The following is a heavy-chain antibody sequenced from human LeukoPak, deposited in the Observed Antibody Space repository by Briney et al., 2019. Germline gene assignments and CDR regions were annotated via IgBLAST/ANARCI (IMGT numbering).Heavy chain of an antibody. CDR1: GFTFSSYG. CDR2: IWYDGSNK. J-gene: IGHJ4*02. CDR3: AREEGPIDY. Sequence: GRSLRLSCAASGFTFSSYGMHWVRQAPGKGLEWVAVIWYDGSNKYYADSVKGRFTISRDNSRNTLYLQMNSLRAEDTAVYYCAREEGPIDYWGQGTLVTVSS. V-gene: IGHV3-33*01.